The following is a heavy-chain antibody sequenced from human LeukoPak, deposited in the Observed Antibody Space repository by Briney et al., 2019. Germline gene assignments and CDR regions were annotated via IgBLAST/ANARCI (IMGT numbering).Heavy chain of an antibody. Sequence: GGSLRLSCAASGFTVSSNYMSWVRQAPGEGLEWVSGIYSGGSTYYADSVKGRFTISRDNSKNTLYLQMNSLRAEDTAVYYCASPNSHYSSIWGGMDVWGQGTTVTVSS. CDR2: IYSGGST. CDR3: ASPNSHYSSIWGGMDV. CDR1: GFTVSSNY. J-gene: IGHJ6*02. D-gene: IGHD6-13*01. V-gene: IGHV3-66*01.